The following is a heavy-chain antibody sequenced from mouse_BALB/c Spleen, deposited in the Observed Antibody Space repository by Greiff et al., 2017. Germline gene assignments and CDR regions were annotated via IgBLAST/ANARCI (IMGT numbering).Heavy chain of an antibody. CDR3: ARQVITTVVATEVMDY. CDR1: GFTFSSYG. Sequence: VQLKESGGDLVKPGGSLKLSCAASGFTFSSYGMSWVRQTPDKRLEWVATISSGGSYTYYPDSVKGRFTISRDNAKNTLYLQMSSLKSEDTAMYYCARQVITTVVATEVMDYWGQGTSVTVSS. CDR2: ISSGGSYT. V-gene: IGHV5-6*01. J-gene: IGHJ4*01. D-gene: IGHD1-1*01.